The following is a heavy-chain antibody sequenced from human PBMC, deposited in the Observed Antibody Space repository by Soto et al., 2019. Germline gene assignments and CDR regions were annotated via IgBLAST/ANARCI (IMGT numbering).Heavy chain of an antibody. CDR3: ARDRNHIVVVPAATYYFDY. CDR2: INPNSGGT. J-gene: IGHJ4*02. CDR1: GYTFTGYY. Sequence: ASVKVSCKASGYTFTGYYMHCVRQAPGQGLEWMGWINPNSGGTNYAQKLQGRVTMTRDTSISTAYMELSRLRSDDTAVYYCARDRNHIVVVPAATYYFDYWGQGTLVTVSS. D-gene: IGHD2-2*01. V-gene: IGHV1-2*02.